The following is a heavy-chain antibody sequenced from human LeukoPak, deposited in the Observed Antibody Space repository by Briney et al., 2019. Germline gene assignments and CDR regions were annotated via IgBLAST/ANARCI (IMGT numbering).Heavy chain of an antibody. V-gene: IGHV1-69*01. CDR2: IIPIFGTA. D-gene: IGHD2-15*01. Sequence: SVKVSCKASGGTFSSYAISWVRQAPRQGLEWMGGIIPIFGTANYAQKFQGRVTITADESTSTAYMELSSLRSEDTAVYYCARDAIVARGNWFDPWGQGTLVTVSS. J-gene: IGHJ5*02. CDR1: GGTFSSYA. CDR3: ARDAIVARGNWFDP.